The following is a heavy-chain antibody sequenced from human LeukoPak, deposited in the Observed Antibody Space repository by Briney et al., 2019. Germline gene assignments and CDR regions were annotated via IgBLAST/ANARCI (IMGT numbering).Heavy chain of an antibody. CDR1: GASIGSGSYY. CDR3: AGELLPPGKYYYHMGV. D-gene: IGHD3-22*01. V-gene: IGHV4-61*02. CDR2: IYTTGST. J-gene: IGHJ6*03. Sequence: SETLSLTCTVSGASIGSGSYYWSWIRQPAGKGLEWIGRIYTTGSTDYNPSLKSRFSMSIDTSKNQLSLRLSSVTAADTAVYYCAGELLPPGKYYYHMGVWGRGTTLTVSS.